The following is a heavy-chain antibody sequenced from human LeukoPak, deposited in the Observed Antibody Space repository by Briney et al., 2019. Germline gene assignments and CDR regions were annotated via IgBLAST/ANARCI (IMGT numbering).Heavy chain of an antibody. V-gene: IGHV4-39*07. CDR3: ARGFNIGYYDILTGYYGDYFDY. CDR1: GGSIISTIHY. D-gene: IGHD3-9*01. CDR2: LYYTASA. Sequence: PSATLSLTCTVSGGSIISTIHYWAWIRQAPGKALEWIWSLYYTASASYNPSLKSRVAISVDTSKNQFSLKLSSVTAADTAVYYCARGFNIGYYDILTGYYGDYFDYWGQGTLVTVLS. J-gene: IGHJ4*02.